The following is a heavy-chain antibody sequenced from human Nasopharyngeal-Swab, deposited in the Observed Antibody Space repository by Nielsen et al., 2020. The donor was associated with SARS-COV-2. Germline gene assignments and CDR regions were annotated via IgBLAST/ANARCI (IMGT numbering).Heavy chain of an antibody. V-gene: IGHV1-69*13. CDR1: GGTFSSYA. D-gene: IGHD6-6*01. Sequence: SVKVSCKASGGTFSSYAISWVRQAPGQGLEWMGGIIPIFGTANCAQKFQGRVTITADESTSTAYMELSSLRSEDTAVYYRARRPYSSSSGDYYYGMDVWGQGTTVTVSS. CDR3: ARRPYSSSSGDYYYGMDV. CDR2: IIPIFGTA. J-gene: IGHJ6*02.